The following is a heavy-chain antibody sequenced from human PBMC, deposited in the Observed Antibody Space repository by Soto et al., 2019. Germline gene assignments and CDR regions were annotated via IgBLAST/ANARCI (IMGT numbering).Heavy chain of an antibody. D-gene: IGHD5-12*01. V-gene: IGHV1-69*06. J-gene: IGHJ6*02. Sequence: SVKVSCKASGGTFSSYAISWVRQAPGQGLEWMGGIISIFGTANYAQKFQGRVTITADKSTSTAYMELSSLRPEDTAVYYCAREKGDIADFGSNYYYYYYCMDVWGQGTTVTVSS. CDR3: AREKGDIADFGSNYYYYYYCMDV. CDR2: IISIFGTA. CDR1: GGTFSSYA.